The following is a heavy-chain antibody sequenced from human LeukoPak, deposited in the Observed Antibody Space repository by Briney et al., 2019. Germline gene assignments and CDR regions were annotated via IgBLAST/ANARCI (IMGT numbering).Heavy chain of an antibody. V-gene: IGHV3-23*01. Sequence: GGFLRLSCAASGFTFSSYAMSWVRQAPGKGLEWVSVISGSGGSTHHADSVKGRFTISRDNSKNTLYLQMNSLRVEDTAVYYCAKPGPLWQYYFDYWGQGTLVTVSS. CDR2: ISGSGGST. J-gene: IGHJ4*02. D-gene: IGHD2-21*01. CDR3: AKPGPLWQYYFDY. CDR1: GFTFSSYA.